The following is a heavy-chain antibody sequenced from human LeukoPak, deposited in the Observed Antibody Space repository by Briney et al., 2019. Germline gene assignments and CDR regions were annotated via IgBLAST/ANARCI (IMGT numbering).Heavy chain of an antibody. Sequence: GGSLRLSCAASGFTFSSYAMSWVRQAPGKGLEWVSSISGSGGSTYYADSVKGRFTISRDNARNSLYLQMNTLRAEDTAVYSCARGADGVSSNSRGWFDPWGQGTLVTVSS. CDR3: ARGADGVSSNSRGWFDP. CDR1: GFTFSSYA. D-gene: IGHD2-15*01. CDR2: ISGSGGST. J-gene: IGHJ5*02. V-gene: IGHV3-23*01.